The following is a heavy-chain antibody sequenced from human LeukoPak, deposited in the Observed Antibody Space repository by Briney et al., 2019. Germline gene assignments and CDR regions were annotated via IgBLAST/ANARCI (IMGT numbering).Heavy chain of an antibody. CDR2: INHSGST. D-gene: IGHD6-13*01. CDR1: GGSFSGYY. CDR3: ARQRIAADGTGNFGY. J-gene: IGHJ4*02. V-gene: IGHV4-34*01. Sequence: SETLSLTCAVYGGSFSGYYWSWIRQPPGKGLEWIGEINHSGSTNYNPSLKSRVTISVDTSKNQFSLKLSSVTAADTAVYYCARQRIAADGTGNFGYWGQGTLVTVSS.